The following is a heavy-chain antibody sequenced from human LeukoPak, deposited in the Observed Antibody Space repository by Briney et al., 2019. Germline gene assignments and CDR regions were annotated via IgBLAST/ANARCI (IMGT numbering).Heavy chain of an antibody. CDR1: GYTFTSYD. CDR2: ISAYNGNT. CDR3: ARDLRGTVTTGY. D-gene: IGHD4-17*01. Sequence: ASVKVSCKASGYTFTSYDINWVRQAPGQGLEWMGWISAYNGNTNYAQKLQGRVTMTTDTSTSTAYMELRSLRSDDTAVYYCARDLRGTVTTGYWGQGTLVTVSS. V-gene: IGHV1-18*01. J-gene: IGHJ4*02.